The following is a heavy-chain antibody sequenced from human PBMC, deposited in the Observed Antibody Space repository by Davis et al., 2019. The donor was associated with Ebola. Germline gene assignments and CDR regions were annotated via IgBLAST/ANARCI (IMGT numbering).Heavy chain of an antibody. J-gene: IGHJ4*02. CDR3: ATNLLGGAYSQFDN. CDR1: GSTFSKYA. CDR2: IVPIVGAT. V-gene: IGHV1-69*06. D-gene: IGHD2-15*01. Sequence: SVKVSCKASGSTFSKYAINWVRQAPGQGPEWMGVIVPIVGATEYAQKFQGKVTITADRSTGTAYMELSSLTSEGAAINYCATNLLGGAYSQFDNWGQGTLVAVSS.